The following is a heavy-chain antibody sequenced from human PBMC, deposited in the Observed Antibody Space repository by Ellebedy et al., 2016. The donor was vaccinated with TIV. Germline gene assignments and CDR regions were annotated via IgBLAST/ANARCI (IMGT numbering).Heavy chain of an antibody. CDR1: GISFRRYW. D-gene: IGHD4-17*01. CDR3: ATDRSYGEDRPPTHAFEI. Sequence: GGSLRLSCATSGISFRRYWMPWVRQAPGKGLEWVANIRQDGSDLYYVDSVNGRFTISRDNAKNSLYLLMNSLRAEYTGVYYCATDRSYGEDRPPTHAFEIWGQGTMVTVSS. V-gene: IGHV3-7*01. J-gene: IGHJ3*02. CDR2: IRQDGSDL.